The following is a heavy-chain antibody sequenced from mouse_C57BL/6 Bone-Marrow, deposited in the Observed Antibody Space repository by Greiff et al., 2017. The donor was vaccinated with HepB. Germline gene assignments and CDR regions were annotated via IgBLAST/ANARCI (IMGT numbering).Heavy chain of an antibody. J-gene: IGHJ4*01. CDR1: GFTFSSYA. CDR2: ISSGGDYI. D-gene: IGHD2-3*01. V-gene: IGHV5-9-1*02. Sequence: EVQGVESGEGLVKPGGSLKLSCAASGFTFSSYAMSWVRQTPEKRLEWVAYISSGGDYIYYADTVKGRFTISRDNARNTLYLQMSSLKSEDTAMYYCTRDGPLYAMDYWGQGTSVTVSS. CDR3: TRDGPLYAMDY.